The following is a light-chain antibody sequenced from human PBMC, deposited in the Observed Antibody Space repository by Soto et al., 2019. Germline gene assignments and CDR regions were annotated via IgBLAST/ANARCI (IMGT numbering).Light chain of an antibody. CDR1: SSDIGTYDY. J-gene: IGLJ2*01. CDR3: SSYTTSSSVI. CDR2: DVN. Sequence: QSALTQPASVSGSPGQSIAISCNGTSSDIGTYDYVSWYQQHPGKAPKLMLFDVNHRPSGVSDRFFGSKSGNTASLTISWLQAEDEADYYCSSYTTSSSVIFGGGTKVTVL. V-gene: IGLV2-14*03.